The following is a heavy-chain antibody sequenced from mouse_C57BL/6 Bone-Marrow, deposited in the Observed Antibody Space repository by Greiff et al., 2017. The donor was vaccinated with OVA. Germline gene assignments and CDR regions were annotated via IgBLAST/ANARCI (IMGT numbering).Heavy chain of an antibody. J-gene: IGHJ3*01. Sequence: QVQLQQPGAELVKPGASVTLSCKASGYTFPSYWLHWVQQRPGRGLAWIGRIAPNSGGTKYNEKFKSKATLTVDQPSSTAYLQRSRLTSEDSAVDYCARGDSSGWFAYWGQGTLVTVSA. CDR1: GYTFPSYW. D-gene: IGHD3-2*02. V-gene: IGHV1-72*01. CDR3: ARGDSSGWFAY. CDR2: IAPNSGGT.